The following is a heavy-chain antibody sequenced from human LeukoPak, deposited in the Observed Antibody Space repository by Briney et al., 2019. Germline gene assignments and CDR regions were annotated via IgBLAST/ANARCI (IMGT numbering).Heavy chain of an antibody. V-gene: IGHV3-48*03. CDR1: GFTLSSYE. CDR3: ARASSGWANNAFDI. D-gene: IGHD6-19*01. CDR2: ISSSGSTI. J-gene: IGHJ3*02. Sequence: GGSLRLXCAASGFTLSSYEMNWVRQAPGKELEWVSYISSSGSTIYYADSVKGRFTISRDNAKNSLYLQMNSLRAEDTAVYYCARASSGWANNAFDIWGQGTMVTVSS.